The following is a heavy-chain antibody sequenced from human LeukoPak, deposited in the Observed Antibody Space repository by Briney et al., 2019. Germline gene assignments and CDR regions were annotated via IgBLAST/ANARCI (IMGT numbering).Heavy chain of an antibody. Sequence: GGSLRLSCAASGFTFSSYAMSWVRQAPGKGLEWVAFIRYDGSTKLYADSVKGRFTISRDNSKNTLWLQMNSVRTEDTAVYYCAKDNPIEEVPGLGPGQWGQGTLVTVSS. J-gene: IGHJ4*02. CDR1: GFTFSSYA. D-gene: IGHD2-2*01. V-gene: IGHV3-30*02. CDR2: IRYDGSTK. CDR3: AKDNPIEEVPGLGPGQ.